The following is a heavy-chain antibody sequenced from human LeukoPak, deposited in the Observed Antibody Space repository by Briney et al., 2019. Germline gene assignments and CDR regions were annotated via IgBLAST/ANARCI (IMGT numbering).Heavy chain of an antibody. Sequence: ASVKVSCKVSGYTLTELSMHWVRQAPGKGLEWMGGFDPEDGETIYAQKFQGRVTMTEDTSTDTAYVELSSLRSEDTAVYYCATDPGITGTTGPFDYWGQGTLVTVSS. CDR1: GYTLTELS. V-gene: IGHV1-24*01. D-gene: IGHD1-7*01. J-gene: IGHJ4*02. CDR3: ATDPGITGTTGPFDY. CDR2: FDPEDGET.